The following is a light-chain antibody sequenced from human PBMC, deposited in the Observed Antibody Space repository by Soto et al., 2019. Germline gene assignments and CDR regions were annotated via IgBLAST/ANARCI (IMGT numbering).Light chain of an antibody. Sequence: DIVMTQSPLSLPVTPGEPASISCRSSQSLLHSNGYNYLDWYLQKPGQSPQLLIYLGSNRASGVPDMFSGSGSGTDFTVKISRVEAEDVGGYSCMRAIQTPFTFGPGTKVDIK. V-gene: IGKV2-28*01. J-gene: IGKJ3*01. CDR1: QSLLHSNGYNY. CDR3: MRAIQTPFT. CDR2: LGS.